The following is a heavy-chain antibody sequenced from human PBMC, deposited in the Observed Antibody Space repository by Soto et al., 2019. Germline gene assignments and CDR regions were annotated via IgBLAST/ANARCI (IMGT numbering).Heavy chain of an antibody. D-gene: IGHD6-19*01. Sequence: QVQLQQWGAGLLKPSETLSLTCAVYGGSFSGYYWSWIRQPPGKGLEWIGEINHSGSTNYNPSLKSRVTISVDTSKNRFSLKLSSVTAADTAVYYCARAVATEAGVRFDYWGQGTLVTVSS. V-gene: IGHV4-34*01. CDR3: ARAVATEAGVRFDY. CDR1: GGSFSGYY. J-gene: IGHJ4*02. CDR2: INHSGST.